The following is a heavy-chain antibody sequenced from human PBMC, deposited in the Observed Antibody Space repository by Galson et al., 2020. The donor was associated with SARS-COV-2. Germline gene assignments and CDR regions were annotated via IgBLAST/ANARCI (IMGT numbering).Heavy chain of an antibody. Sequence: ASVKVSCKASGYTFTRYGISWVRQAPGQGLEWMGWIRAYNGNTNYAQKLQGRVTMTTDTSTSTAYMELRSLRADDTAVYSCARDIVVVVAATRAFDIWGQGTMVTVSS. J-gene: IGHJ3*02. V-gene: IGHV1-18*01. CDR2: IRAYNGNT. CDR1: GYTFTRYG. D-gene: IGHD2-15*01. CDR3: ARDIVVVVAATRAFDI.